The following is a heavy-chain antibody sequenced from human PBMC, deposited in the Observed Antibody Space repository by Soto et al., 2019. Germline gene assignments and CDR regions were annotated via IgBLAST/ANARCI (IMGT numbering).Heavy chain of an antibody. Sequence: GASVKVSCKVSGYTLTELSMHWVRQAPGKGLEWMGGFDPEDGETIYAQKFQGRVTMTEDTSTDTAYMELSSLRSEDTAVYYCATTTIAVAGTNWFDPWGQGTLFTVSS. CDR2: FDPEDGET. CDR1: GYTLTELS. D-gene: IGHD6-19*01. J-gene: IGHJ5*02. CDR3: ATTTIAVAGTNWFDP. V-gene: IGHV1-24*01.